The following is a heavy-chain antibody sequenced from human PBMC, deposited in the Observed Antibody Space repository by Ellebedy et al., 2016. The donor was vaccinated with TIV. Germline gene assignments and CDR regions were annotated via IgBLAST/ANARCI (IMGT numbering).Heavy chain of an antibody. V-gene: IGHV4-34*01. CDR3: SRGGRELMVNVKYFQE. CDR1: GGSSRGDY. D-gene: IGHD3-10*01. CDR2: INHSGST. Sequence: MPSETLSLTCVVYGGSSRGDYWSWIRQPPGKGLEWIGEINHSGSTNYNPALNSRVIISLETSKNQFSLKLTSVTAADTAVYYCSRGGRELMVNVKYFQEWGQGTLVTVSS. J-gene: IGHJ1*01.